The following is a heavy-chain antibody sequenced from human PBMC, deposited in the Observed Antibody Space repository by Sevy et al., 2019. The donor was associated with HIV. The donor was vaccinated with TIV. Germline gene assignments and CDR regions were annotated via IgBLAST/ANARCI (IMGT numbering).Heavy chain of an antibody. CDR2: IWYDGSNK. CDR1: GFTFSSYG. V-gene: IGHV3-33*08. J-gene: IGHJ4*02. D-gene: IGHD1-26*01. CDR3: ASGPQEWELPSE. Sequence: GGSLRLSCAASGFTFSSYGMHWVRQAPGKGLEWVAVIWYDGSNKYYADSVKGRFTISRDNSKNTLYLQMNSLRAEDTAVYYCASGPQEWELPSEWGQGTLVTVSS.